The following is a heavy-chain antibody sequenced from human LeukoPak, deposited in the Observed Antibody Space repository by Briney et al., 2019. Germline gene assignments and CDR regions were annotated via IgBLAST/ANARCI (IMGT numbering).Heavy chain of an antibody. J-gene: IGHJ4*02. V-gene: IGHV4-4*07. Sequence: SETLSLTCTVSGGSISSYYWSWIRQPAGKGLEWIGRIYTSGSTNYNPSLKSRVTISVHKSKNQFSLKLSSVTAADTAVYYCARSPVVVPAAIDYWGQGTLVTVSS. CDR1: GGSISSYY. D-gene: IGHD2-2*01. CDR2: IYTSGST. CDR3: ARSPVVVPAAIDY.